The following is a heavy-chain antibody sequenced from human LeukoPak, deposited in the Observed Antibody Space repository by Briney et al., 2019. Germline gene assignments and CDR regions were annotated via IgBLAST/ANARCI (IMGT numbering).Heavy chain of an antibody. D-gene: IGHD6-13*01. CDR3: AREGSSSWYQTDY. J-gene: IGHJ4*02. CDR1: GFTFSSYW. Sequence: GGSLRLSCAASGFTFSSYWMSWVRQAPGKGLEWVANIKQDGSEKYYVDSVKGRFTISRDNAKNSLYLQMNSLRAEDTAVYYCAREGSSSWYQTDYWGQGTLVTVSS. CDR2: IKQDGSEK. V-gene: IGHV3-7*01.